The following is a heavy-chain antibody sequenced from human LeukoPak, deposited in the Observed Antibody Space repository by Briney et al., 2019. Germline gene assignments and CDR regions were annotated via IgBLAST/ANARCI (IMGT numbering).Heavy chain of an antibody. CDR2: ISSSGSII. J-gene: IGHJ4*02. V-gene: IGHV3-11*01. CDR1: GFTFSDYY. D-gene: IGHD3-22*01. Sequence: PGGSLRLSCAASGFTFSDYYMSWIRQAPGKGLEWVSYISSSGSIIYYADSVKGRFTISRDNAKNSLYLQMNSLRAEDTAVYYCAREKDSSGYFLMYYFDYWGQGTLVTVSS. CDR3: AREKDSSGYFLMYYFDY.